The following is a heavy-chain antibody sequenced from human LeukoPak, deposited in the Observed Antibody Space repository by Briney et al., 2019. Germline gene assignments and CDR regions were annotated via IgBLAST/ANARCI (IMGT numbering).Heavy chain of an antibody. D-gene: IGHD6-13*01. V-gene: IGHV4-59*08. J-gene: IGHJ5*02. Sequence: PSETLSLTCTVSGGSLSGHWWSWIRQPPGEGLEWIGYIYYSGNTNYNPSLNTRVTISVDTSKNQFSLNLRSVTAADTAVYYCAGLHFAAAEEFDPWGQGTLVTVSS. CDR2: IYYSGNT. CDR3: AGLHFAAAEEFDP. CDR1: GGSLSGHW.